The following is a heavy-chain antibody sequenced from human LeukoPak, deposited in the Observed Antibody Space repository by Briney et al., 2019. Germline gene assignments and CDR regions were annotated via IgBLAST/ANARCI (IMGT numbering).Heavy chain of an antibody. D-gene: IGHD1-26*01. J-gene: IGHJ3*02. CDR2: ISSSGGTI. CDR3: ARDKVGSHDAFEI. CDR1: GFTFSTYE. Sequence: GGSLSLYCAASGFTFSTYEMSWVRQAPGKGLEWVSYISSSGGTIYYAGSVKGRFTISRDSAKDSLYLQMNSLRAEDTAVYYCARDKVGSHDAFEIWGHGTRVTVSS. V-gene: IGHV3-48*03.